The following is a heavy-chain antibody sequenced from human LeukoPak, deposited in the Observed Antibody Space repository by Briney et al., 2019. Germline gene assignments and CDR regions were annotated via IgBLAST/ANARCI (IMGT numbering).Heavy chain of an antibody. CDR1: GFTFSSYS. J-gene: IGHJ4*02. CDR2: ISSSSDYI. Sequence: GGSLRLSCAASGFTFSSYSMNWVRQAPGEGLEWVSSISSSSDYIYYADSLKGGFTVSRDTAKNSLYLQMNSLRAEDTAVYYCVRDGGMNLQRRFFFDYWGRGTLVTVSS. D-gene: IGHD1-26*01. CDR3: VRDGGMNLQRRFFFDY. V-gene: IGHV3-21*01.